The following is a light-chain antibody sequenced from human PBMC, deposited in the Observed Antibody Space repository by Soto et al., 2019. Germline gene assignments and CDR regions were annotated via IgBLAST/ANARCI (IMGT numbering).Light chain of an antibody. CDR2: EVS. CDR3: FSYAGSTVL. V-gene: IGLV2-8*01. CDR1: SSDVGGYNY. Sequence: QSALTQPPSASGSPGQSVTISCTGTSSDVGGYNYVSWYQQHPGKAPKLMILEVSKRPSGVPDRFSGSKSGNTASLTVSGLQAEDEADYYCFSYAGSTVLFGGGTTLTVL. J-gene: IGLJ2*01.